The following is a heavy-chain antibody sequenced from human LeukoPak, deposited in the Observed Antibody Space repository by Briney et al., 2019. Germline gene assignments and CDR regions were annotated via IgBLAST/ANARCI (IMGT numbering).Heavy chain of an antibody. CDR2: IYPGDSDT. J-gene: IGHJ6*03. CDR3: ARSPPFQNFAPPPYYMDV. Sequence: GESLKISCKGSGYSFTSYWIGWVRQMPGKGLEWMGIIYPGDSDTRYSPSFQGQVTISADKSISTAYLQWSSLKASDTAMYYCARSPPFQNFAPPPYYMDVWGKGTTVTVSS. V-gene: IGHV5-51*01. CDR1: GYSFTSYW.